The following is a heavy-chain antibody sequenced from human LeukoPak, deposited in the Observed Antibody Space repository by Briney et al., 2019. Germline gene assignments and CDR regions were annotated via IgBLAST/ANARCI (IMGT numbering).Heavy chain of an antibody. V-gene: IGHV4-39*07. D-gene: IGHD3-10*01. J-gene: IGHJ5*02. CDR1: GGSISSSSYY. CDR2: IYYSGST. Sequence: SETLSLTCTVSGGSISSSSYYWGWIRQPPGKGLEWIGSIYYSGSTYYNPSLKSRVTISVDTSKNQFSLKLSSVTAADTAVYYCARERTMVRGMSSFDPWGQGTLVTVSS. CDR3: ARERTMVRGMSSFDP.